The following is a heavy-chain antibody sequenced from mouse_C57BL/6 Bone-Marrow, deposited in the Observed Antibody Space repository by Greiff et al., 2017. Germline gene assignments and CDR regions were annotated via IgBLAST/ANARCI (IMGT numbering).Heavy chain of an antibody. CDR3: ARGATWFDD. Sequence: QVQLKESDAELVKPGASVKISCTVSGYTFTDHTIHWMQQRPEQGLEWIGYISPSDGSTKYNEKLMGKATLTADKSSCTAYMQLNSLTSEDSAGYICARGATWFDDWGQGTTLTVSS. J-gene: IGHJ2*01. V-gene: IGHV1-78*01. CDR1: GYTFTDHT. CDR2: ISPSDGST.